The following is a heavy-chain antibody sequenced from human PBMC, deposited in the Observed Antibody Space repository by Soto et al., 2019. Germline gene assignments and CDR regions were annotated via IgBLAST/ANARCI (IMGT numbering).Heavy chain of an antibody. D-gene: IGHD2-2*01. Sequence: SETLSLTCTVSGGSISSGGYYWSWIRQHPGKGLEWIGYIYYSGSTYYNPSLKSRVTISVDTSKNQFSLKLSSVTAADTAVYYCARDIVVVPAAPQLYYYYYMDVWGKGTTVTVSS. V-gene: IGHV4-31*03. CDR2: IYYSGST. CDR3: ARDIVVVPAAPQLYYYYYMDV. J-gene: IGHJ6*03. CDR1: GGSISSGGYY.